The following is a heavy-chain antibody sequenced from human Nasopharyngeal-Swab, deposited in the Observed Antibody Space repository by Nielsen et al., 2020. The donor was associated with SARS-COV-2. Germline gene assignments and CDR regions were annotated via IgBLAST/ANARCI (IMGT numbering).Heavy chain of an antibody. V-gene: IGHV3-11*01. Sequence: WIRQPPGKGLEWVSYISSSGTTIYYGDSVKGRFTISRDNAKNSLYLQMNSLRAEDTAVYYCARDSTYYYYYGMDVWGQGTTVTVSS. CDR2: ISSSGTTI. J-gene: IGHJ6*02. CDR3: ARDSTYYYYYGMDV.